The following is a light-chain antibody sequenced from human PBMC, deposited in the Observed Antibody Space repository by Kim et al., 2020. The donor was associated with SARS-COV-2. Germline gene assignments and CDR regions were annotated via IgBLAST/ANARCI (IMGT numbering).Light chain of an antibody. J-gene: IGKJ1*01. Sequence: DIQMTQSPSAMSASVGDRVTITCRASEGINNYLAWFQQKPGKVPKRLSYAASSLQSGVPSRFSGSGSGTEFTLTISCLQAEDFATYYCLQHKSYPWTFGQGTKVDIK. CDR2: AAS. CDR1: EGINNY. CDR3: LQHKSYPWT. V-gene: IGKV1-17*03.